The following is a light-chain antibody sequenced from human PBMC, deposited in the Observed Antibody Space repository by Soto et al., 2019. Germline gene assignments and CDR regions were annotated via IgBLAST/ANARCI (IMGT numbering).Light chain of an antibody. V-gene: IGKV3-20*01. Sequence: EIVLTQSPGTLSLSPGERATLCCRASQSVSSSYLAWYQQKPGQAPRLLIYGASSRATGIPDRFSGSGSGTDFTLTVSRLEPEDFAVYYCQQYGTSRAFGQGTKVELK. CDR2: GAS. CDR1: QSVSSSY. CDR3: QQYGTSRA. J-gene: IGKJ1*01.